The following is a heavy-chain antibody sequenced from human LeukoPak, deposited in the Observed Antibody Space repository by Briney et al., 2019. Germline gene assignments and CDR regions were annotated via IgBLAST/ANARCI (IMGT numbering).Heavy chain of an antibody. CDR1: GGSFSGYY. CDR2: INHSGST. CDR3: ARALWFGELFLDY. J-gene: IGHJ4*02. Sequence: SETLSLTCAVYGGSFSGYYWSWIRQPPGEGLEWIGEINHSGSTNYNPSLKSRVTISVDTSKNQFSLKLSSVTAADTAVYYCARALWFGELFLDYWGQGTLVTVSS. D-gene: IGHD3-10*01. V-gene: IGHV4-34*01.